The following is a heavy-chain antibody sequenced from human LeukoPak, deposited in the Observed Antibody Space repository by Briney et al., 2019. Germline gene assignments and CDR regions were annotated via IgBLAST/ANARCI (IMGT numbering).Heavy chain of an antibody. CDR3: ARGLRFLEWSHNWFDP. CDR1: GYTFTSYG. V-gene: IGHV1-2*06. D-gene: IGHD3-3*01. Sequence: ASVKVSCKASGYTFTSYGISWVRQAPGQGLEWMGRINPNSGGTNYAQKFQGRVTMTRDTSISTAYMELSRLRSDDTAVYYCARGLRFLEWSHNWFDPWGQGTLVTVSS. CDR2: INPNSGGT. J-gene: IGHJ5*02.